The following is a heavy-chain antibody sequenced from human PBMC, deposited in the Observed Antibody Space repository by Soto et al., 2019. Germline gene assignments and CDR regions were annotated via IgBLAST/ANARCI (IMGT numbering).Heavy chain of an antibody. D-gene: IGHD3-9*01. J-gene: IGHJ4*02. CDR2: IYWDDNK. Sequence: QITLKESGPTLVKPTQTLTLTCTFSGFSLSTSGVGVGWIRQPPGKALEWLALIYWDDNKRYSPSLKSRLTIPKDTSKNQVVLTMTNINTVEKSTYYCVQHDIATTHRAFDYCGQGTLVTVSS. V-gene: IGHV2-5*02. CDR1: GFSLSTSGVG. CDR3: VQHDIATTHRAFDY.